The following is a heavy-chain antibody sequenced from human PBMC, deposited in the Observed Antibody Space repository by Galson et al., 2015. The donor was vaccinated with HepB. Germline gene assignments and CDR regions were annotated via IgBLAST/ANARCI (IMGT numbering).Heavy chain of an antibody. CDR3: ARGGYGGKSLEY. Sequence: SLRLSCAASRFTFSTYAMHWVRQAPGKGLEWVAVISSDGNDKYYADSVKGRFTVSRDNSKNTLYLQMNSQRIEDTAVFYCARGGYGGKSLEYWGQGTPVTVSS. CDR2: ISSDGNDK. D-gene: IGHD4-23*01. V-gene: IGHV3-30*04. CDR1: RFTFSTYA. J-gene: IGHJ4*02.